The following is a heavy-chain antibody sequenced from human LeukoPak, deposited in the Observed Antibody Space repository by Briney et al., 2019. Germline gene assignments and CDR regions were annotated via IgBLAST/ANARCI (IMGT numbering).Heavy chain of an antibody. J-gene: IGHJ5*02. Sequence: GGSLTLSCAVSGLTFSSYGMHWVRQAPGRGLEWVAVIWYGGSNKYYADSVKGRFPSSRDNSKNTLYLQMNSLRAEGTAVYYCAATMLTRHNWFDPWGQGTLVTVSS. CDR1: GLTFSSYG. CDR3: AATMLTRHNWFDP. CDR2: IWYGGSNK. D-gene: IGHD3-10*02. V-gene: IGHV3-33*08.